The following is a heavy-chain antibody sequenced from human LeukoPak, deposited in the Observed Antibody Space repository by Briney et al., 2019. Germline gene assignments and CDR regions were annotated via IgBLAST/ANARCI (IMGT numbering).Heavy chain of an antibody. D-gene: IGHD4-17*01. CDR3: ARAGLPFLRGDWFDP. Sequence: GGSLRLSCAASGFTFDDYAIHWVRQAPGKGLEWVSGISWNSGSIGYADSVKGRFTISRDNAKNSLYLQMNSLRAEDTALYYCARAGLPFLRGDWFDPWGQGTLVTVSS. CDR2: ISWNSGSI. J-gene: IGHJ5*02. CDR1: GFTFDDYA. V-gene: IGHV3-9*01.